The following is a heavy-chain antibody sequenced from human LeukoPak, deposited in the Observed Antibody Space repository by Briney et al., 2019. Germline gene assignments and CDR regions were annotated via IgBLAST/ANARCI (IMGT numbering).Heavy chain of an antibody. V-gene: IGHV3-53*01. Sequence: GGSLRLSYAASGFTVSSNYMSWVRQAPGKGLEWVSVIYSGGSTYYADSVKGRFTISRDNSKNTLYLQMNSLRAEDTAVYYCARRANYYDSSGYYYEGDYWGQGTLVTVSS. D-gene: IGHD3-22*01. J-gene: IGHJ4*02. CDR3: ARRANYYDSSGYYYEGDY. CDR2: IYSGGST. CDR1: GFTVSSNY.